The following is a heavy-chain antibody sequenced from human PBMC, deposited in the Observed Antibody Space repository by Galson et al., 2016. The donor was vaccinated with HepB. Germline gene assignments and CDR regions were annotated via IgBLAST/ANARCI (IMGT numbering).Heavy chain of an antibody. CDR3: ARDGRGKAYDF. Sequence: SVKVSCKAFTGQWMHWVRQAPGQGLEWVGFINPTGTITKYAQELEGRVTLTRDTSTNTGYMGLSSLRFEDTAVYYCARDGRGKAYDFWGQGTLVTVSS. CDR2: INPTGTIT. J-gene: IGHJ4*02. CDR1: FTGQW. V-gene: IGHV1-46*04. D-gene: IGHD1-1*01.